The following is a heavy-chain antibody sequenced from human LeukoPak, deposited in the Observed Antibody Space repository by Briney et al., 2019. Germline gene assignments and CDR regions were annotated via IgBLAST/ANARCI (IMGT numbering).Heavy chain of an antibody. CDR2: IKRDGSDT. D-gene: IGHD1-26*01. V-gene: IGHV3-7*02. J-gene: IGHJ4*02. CDR3: TRSPSLGGRYWGFDY. CDR1: GFTFSSSW. Sequence: GGPLRLSCVASGFTFSSSWMSWVRQAPGKGLEWVASIKRDGSDTHYVDSVKGRFTVSRDNAKNTVYLQMNSLRDDDTAVYYCTRSPSLGGRYWGFDYWGQGALVTVSS.